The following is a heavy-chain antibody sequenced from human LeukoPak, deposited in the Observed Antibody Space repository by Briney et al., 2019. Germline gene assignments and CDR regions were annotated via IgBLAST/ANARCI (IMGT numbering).Heavy chain of an antibody. CDR1: GGSFSGYY. CDR2: INHSGST. D-gene: IGHD1-26*01. J-gene: IGHJ6*03. V-gene: IGHV4-34*01. CDR3: ARHRSYSGSYYYYYYMDV. Sequence: SETLSLTCAVYGGSFSGYYWSWIRQPPGKGLEWIGEINHSGSTNYNPSLKSRVTISVDTSKNQFSLKLSSVTAADTAVYYCARHRSYSGSYYYYYYMDVWGKGTTVTISS.